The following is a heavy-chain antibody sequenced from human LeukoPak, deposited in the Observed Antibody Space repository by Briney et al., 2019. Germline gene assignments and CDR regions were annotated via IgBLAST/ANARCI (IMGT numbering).Heavy chain of an antibody. V-gene: IGHV1-2*02. CDR3: ARPKAGYSYGYLY. Sequence: GASVKVSCKASGYTFTGYYMHWVRQAPGQGLEWMGWINPNSGGTNYAQKFQGRVTMTRDTSINTAYMELSRLRSDDTAVYYCARPKAGYSYGYLYWGQGTLVTVSS. D-gene: IGHD5-18*01. CDR1: GYTFTGYY. CDR2: INPNSGGT. J-gene: IGHJ4*02.